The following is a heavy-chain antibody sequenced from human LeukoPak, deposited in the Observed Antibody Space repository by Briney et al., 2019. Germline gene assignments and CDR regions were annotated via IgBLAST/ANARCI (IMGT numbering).Heavy chain of an antibody. CDR3: ALQSLGVLAAAGFAHIVY. D-gene: IGHD6-13*01. J-gene: IGHJ4*02. Sequence: PGGSLTLSRTPVALTLGEYGMHSVRQAPGKGLEWVAFILYDGRNKYYRHSVKGRFTISRDNSKNTVYLQVCNLGPEDTALYYCALQSLGVLAAAGFAHIVYLGQGTLVTV. CDR1: ALTLGEYG. V-gene: IGHV3-30*02. CDR2: ILYDGRNK.